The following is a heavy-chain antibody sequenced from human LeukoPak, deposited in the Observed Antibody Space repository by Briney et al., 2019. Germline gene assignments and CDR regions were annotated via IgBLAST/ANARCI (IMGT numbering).Heavy chain of an antibody. Sequence: SVKVSCKASGGTFSSYAISWVRQASGQGLEWMGRIIPILGIANYAQKFQGRVTITADKSTSTAYMELSSLRSEDTAVYYCARADYSGYDLGYWGQGTLVTVSS. CDR3: ARADYSGYDLGY. CDR2: IIPILGIA. J-gene: IGHJ4*02. D-gene: IGHD5-12*01. V-gene: IGHV1-69*04. CDR1: GGTFSSYA.